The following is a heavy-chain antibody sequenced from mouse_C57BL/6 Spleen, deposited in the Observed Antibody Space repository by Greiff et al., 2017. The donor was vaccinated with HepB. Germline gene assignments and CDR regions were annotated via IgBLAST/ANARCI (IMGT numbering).Heavy chain of an antibody. CDR3: ARGDYYGSSYTRFAY. J-gene: IGHJ3*01. D-gene: IGHD1-1*01. V-gene: IGHV1-39*01. CDR2: INPNYGTT. CDR1: GYSFTDYN. Sequence: VQLKESGPELVKPGASVKISCKASGYSFTDYNMNWVKQSNGKSLEWIGVINPNYGTTSYNQKFKGKATLTVDQSSSTAYMQLNSLTSEDSAVYYCARGDYYGSSYTRFAYWGQGTLVTVSA.